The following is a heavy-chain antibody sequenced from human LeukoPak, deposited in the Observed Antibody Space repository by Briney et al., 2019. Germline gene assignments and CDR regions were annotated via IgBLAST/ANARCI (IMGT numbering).Heavy chain of an antibody. J-gene: IGHJ5*02. V-gene: IGHV1-46*01. CDR2: ISQSGGST. CDR3: ARDNSVRDEAWWFNP. Sequence: GASVKVSCKGFGYTFTNNYMHWVRQAPGQGREGMGVISQSGGSTTYAQKFQGRVTLTRDMSTSTAYLELSSLRSEDTAVYYCARDNSVRDEAWWFNPWGQGTLATVSA. CDR1: GYTFTNNY. D-gene: IGHD5-24*01.